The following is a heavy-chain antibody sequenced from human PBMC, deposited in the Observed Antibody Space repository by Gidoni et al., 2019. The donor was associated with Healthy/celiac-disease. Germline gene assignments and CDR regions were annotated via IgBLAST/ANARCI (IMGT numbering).Heavy chain of an antibody. CDR2: IYYSGST. CDR1: GGSISSSRYY. D-gene: IGHD6-13*01. V-gene: IGHV4-39*01. CDR3: ARTGYSSSWANDAFDI. J-gene: IGHJ3*02. Sequence: QLQLQASGPGLVKPSETLSLTCTVSGGSISSSRYYWGWIRQPPGKGLEWIGSIYYSGSTYYNPSLKSRVTISVDTSKNQFSLKLSSVTAADTAVYYCARTGYSSSWANDAFDIWGQGTMVTVSS.